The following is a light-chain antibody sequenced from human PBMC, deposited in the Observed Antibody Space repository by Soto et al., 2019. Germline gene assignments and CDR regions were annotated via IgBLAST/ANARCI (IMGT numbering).Light chain of an antibody. V-gene: IGKV3-20*01. CDR1: QSISSTY. CDR2: GTS. CDR3: QNYGDLAPFT. Sequence: EVVLTQSPGTLSLSPGERATLSCRTSQSISSTYLAWYQQKPGQAPRLLMSGTSRRATGIPDRFSRSGSGTDFTLSIRRREPEDFAVYYCQNYGDLAPFTFGPGTKVDIK. J-gene: IGKJ3*01.